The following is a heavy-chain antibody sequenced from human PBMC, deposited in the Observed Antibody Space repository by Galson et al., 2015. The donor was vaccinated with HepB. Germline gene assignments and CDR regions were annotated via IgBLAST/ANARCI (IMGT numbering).Heavy chain of an antibody. CDR1: GYTFTSYY. Sequence: SVKVSCKASGYTFTSYYMHWVRQAPGQGLEWMGIINPSGGSTSYAQKFQGRVTMTRDTSTSTVYMELSSLRSEDTAVYYCASRGLAAAGPFDYWGQGTLVTVSS. CDR2: INPSGGST. J-gene: IGHJ4*02. V-gene: IGHV1-46*01. CDR3: ASRGLAAAGPFDY. D-gene: IGHD6-13*01.